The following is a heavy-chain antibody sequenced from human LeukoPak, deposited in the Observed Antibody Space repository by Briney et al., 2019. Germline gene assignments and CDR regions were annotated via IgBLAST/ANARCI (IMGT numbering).Heavy chain of an antibody. CDR3: ARDLSPVVRASPMGY. D-gene: IGHD3-10*01. J-gene: IGHJ4*02. CDR2: ITYDGYYK. V-gene: IGHV3-30*03. CDR1: GFTFTSYG. Sequence: GTSLRLSCAASGFTFTSYGMHWVRQSPGKGLEWVALITYDGYYKYYSDSVKGRFTISSDTSKNTLYLQMNGLRAEDTAVYYCARDLSPVVRASPMGYWGQGTLVTVSS.